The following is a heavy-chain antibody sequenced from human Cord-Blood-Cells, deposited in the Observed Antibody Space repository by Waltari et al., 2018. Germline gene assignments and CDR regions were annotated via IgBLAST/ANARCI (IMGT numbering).Heavy chain of an antibody. CDR1: GYTFSSYG. J-gene: IGHJ5*02. D-gene: IGHD3-16*01. CDR2: ISAYNGNT. V-gene: IGHV1-18*01. CDR3: AREHQFGGKPLAPNWFDP. Sequence: QVQLVQSGAEVKKPGASVKVSCTAAGYTFSSYGIIWVRQDPGQGLGWMGLISAYNGNTNYAQKLQGRVTMTTDTSTSTAYMELRSLRSDDTAVYYGAREHQFGGKPLAPNWFDPWGQGTLVTVSS.